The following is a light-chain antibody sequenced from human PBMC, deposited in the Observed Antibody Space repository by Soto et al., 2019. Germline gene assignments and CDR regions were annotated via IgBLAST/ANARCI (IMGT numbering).Light chain of an antibody. V-gene: IGKV3-11*01. CDR2: DAS. CDR3: QQRANWPLT. J-gene: IGKJ5*01. Sequence: EIVLTQSPTTLSLSPGERATLSCRASQSISSYLAWYQHKPGQAPRLLIYDASNRATGIPARFSGSGSGTDFTLTISSLEPGDFAVYYCQQRANWPLTFGQGTRLEIK. CDR1: QSISSY.